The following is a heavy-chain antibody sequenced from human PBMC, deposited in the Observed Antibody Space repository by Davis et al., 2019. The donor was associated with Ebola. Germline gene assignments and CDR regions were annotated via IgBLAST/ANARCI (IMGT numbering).Heavy chain of an antibody. Sequence: MPGGSLRLSCTASGGSISSYYWSWIRQPPGKGLEWIGYIYYSGSTNYNPSLKSRVTISVDTSKNQFSLKLSSVTAADTAVYYCARGPLEWELQNYYYYGMDVWGQGTTVTVSS. CDR1: GGSISSYY. CDR3: ARGPLEWELQNYYYYGMDV. CDR2: IYYSGST. D-gene: IGHD1-26*01. V-gene: IGHV4-59*01. J-gene: IGHJ6*02.